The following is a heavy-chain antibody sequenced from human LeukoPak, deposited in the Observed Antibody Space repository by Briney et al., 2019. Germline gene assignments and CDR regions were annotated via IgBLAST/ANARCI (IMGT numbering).Heavy chain of an antibody. Sequence: PGGSLRLSCAASGFTFSNYAMTWVRQAPGKGLEWVGRTRNKANSYTTEYAASVNGRFTISRDDSKNSLYLQMNSLKTEDTAVYYCARAPSPRVGATTGYGYWGQGTLVTVSS. CDR3: ARAPSPRVGATTGYGY. CDR2: TRNKANSYTT. V-gene: IGHV3-72*01. D-gene: IGHD1-26*01. CDR1: GFTFSNYA. J-gene: IGHJ4*02.